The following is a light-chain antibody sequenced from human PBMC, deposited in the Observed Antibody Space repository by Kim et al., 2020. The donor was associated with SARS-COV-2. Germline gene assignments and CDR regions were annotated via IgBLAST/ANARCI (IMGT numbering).Light chain of an antibody. J-gene: IGLJ2*01. V-gene: IGLV6-57*03. CDR3: QSYDSSNQV. CDR1: SGSIASNY. CDR2: EDN. Sequence: GKRVTISGTRSSGSIASNYVQWYQQRPGSAPTTVIYEDNQRPSGVPDRFSGSIDSSSNSASLTISGLKTEDEADYYCQSYDSSNQVFGGGTQLTVL.